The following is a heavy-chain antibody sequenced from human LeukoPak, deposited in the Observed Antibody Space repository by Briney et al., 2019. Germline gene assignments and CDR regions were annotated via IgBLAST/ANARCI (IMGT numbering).Heavy chain of an antibody. CDR1: GFTFSDYY. CDR3: ASADSGRDY. V-gene: IGHV3-11*03. Sequence: GGSLRLSCAASGFTFSDYYMSWIRQAPGKGLEWVSYISSSSSYTNYADSVKGRFTISRDNAKNSLHLQMNSLRAEDTAVYYCASADSGRDYWGQGTLVTVSS. J-gene: IGHJ4*02. CDR2: ISSSSSYT. D-gene: IGHD6-13*01.